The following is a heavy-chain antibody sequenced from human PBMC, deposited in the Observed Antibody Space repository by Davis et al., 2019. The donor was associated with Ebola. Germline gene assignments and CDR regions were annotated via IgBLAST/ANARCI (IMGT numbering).Heavy chain of an antibody. CDR2: ISSSGGST. CDR1: GFTFSSYG. Sequence: GGSLRLSCAASGFTFSSYGMHWVRQAPGKGLEWVSGISSSGGSTYYADSVKGRFTISRDNAKNSLYLQMNSLRAEDTAVYYCARDATRSNGDLDYWGQGTLVTVSS. J-gene: IGHJ4*02. CDR3: ARDATRSNGDLDY. D-gene: IGHD2-8*01. V-gene: IGHV3-21*01.